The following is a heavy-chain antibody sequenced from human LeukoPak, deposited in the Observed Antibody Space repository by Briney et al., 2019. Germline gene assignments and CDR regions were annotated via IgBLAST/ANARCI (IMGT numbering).Heavy chain of an antibody. CDR3: ARQAATLDY. J-gene: IGHJ4*02. V-gene: IGHV3-33*01. Sequence: PGGSLRLSCAASGFTFSSYGMHWVRQAPGKGLEWVAVIWYDGGNKLYGDSVKGRFTISRDNSINTLYLQMNSLRPEDTAVYFCARQAATLDYWGQGTLVTVSS. CDR2: IWYDGGNK. CDR1: GFTFSSYG. D-gene: IGHD6-25*01.